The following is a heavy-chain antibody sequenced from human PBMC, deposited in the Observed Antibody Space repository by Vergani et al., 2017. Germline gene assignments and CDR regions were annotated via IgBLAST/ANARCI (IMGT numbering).Heavy chain of an antibody. Sequence: QVQLVQSGAEVKKPGASVKVSCKASGYTFTSYYMHWVRQAPGQGLEWMGIINPSGGSTSYAQKFQGRVTMTRDTSTSTVYMELSSLRSEDTAVYYCARDGEYCSSTSCYVGRDWFNPWGQGTLVTVSS. CDR3: ARDGEYCSSTSCYVGRDWFNP. CDR2: INPSGGST. J-gene: IGHJ5*02. V-gene: IGHV1-46*01. CDR1: GYTFTSYY. D-gene: IGHD2-2*01.